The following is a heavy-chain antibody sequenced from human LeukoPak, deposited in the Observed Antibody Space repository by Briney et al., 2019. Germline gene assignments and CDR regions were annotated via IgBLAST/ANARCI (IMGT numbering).Heavy chain of an antibody. CDR2: ISAYNGNT. J-gene: IGHJ5*02. V-gene: IGHV1-18*01. D-gene: IGHD2-2*01. CDR3: ARDHVIGIVVVPAARNWFDP. Sequence: ASVKVSCKASGYTFTSYGISWVRQAPGQGLEWMGWISAYNGNTNYAQKLQGRVTMTTDTSTSTAYMELRSLRSDDTAVYYCARDHVIGIVVVPAARNWFDPWGQGTLVTVSS. CDR1: GYTFTSYG.